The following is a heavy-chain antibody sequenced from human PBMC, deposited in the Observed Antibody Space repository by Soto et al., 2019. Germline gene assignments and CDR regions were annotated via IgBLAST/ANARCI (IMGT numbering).Heavy chain of an antibody. V-gene: IGHV1-18*01. J-gene: IGHJ4*02. CDR2: ISAYNGNT. CDR1: VYTFNNVR. CDR3: ARGGTPIDF. Sequence: QVQLWQSGAEVKKPGASVKFSCKASVYTFNNVRIRSVRQDPGQGLEWMGWISAYNGNTQYSQNFQGRVTMTTDTSTSTADMELRSLSSADTAVYYAARGGTPIDFWGQGTLVTVSS. D-gene: IGHD2-15*01.